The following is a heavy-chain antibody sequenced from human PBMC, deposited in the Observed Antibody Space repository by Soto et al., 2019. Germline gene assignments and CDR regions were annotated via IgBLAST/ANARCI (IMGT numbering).Heavy chain of an antibody. CDR3: AAHGGKTYGTLDY. CDR2: IHYSGST. Sequence: SETLSLTCTVPGGSVNIGTYYWSWIRQPPGKGLEWIGFIHYSGSTNYNPSLKSRVTISVDTSKNQFSLKVTSVTTAETAVYFCAAHGGKTYGTLDYWGPGKLVTVSS. J-gene: IGHJ4*02. CDR1: GGSVNIGTYY. D-gene: IGHD4-17*01. V-gene: IGHV4-61*01.